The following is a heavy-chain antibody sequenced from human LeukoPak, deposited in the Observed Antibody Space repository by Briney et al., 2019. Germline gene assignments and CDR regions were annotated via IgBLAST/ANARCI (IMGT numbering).Heavy chain of an antibody. D-gene: IGHD3-22*01. CDR1: GDSISSYY. CDR3: ARGRDYYDSSVDY. Sequence: SSETLSLTCTVSGDSISSYYWSWIRQPPGKGLEWIGYIYYSGSTNYNPSLKSRVTISVDTSKNQFSLKLSSVTAADTAVYYCARGRDYYDSSVDYWGQGTLVTVSS. V-gene: IGHV4-59*01. CDR2: IYYSGST. J-gene: IGHJ4*02.